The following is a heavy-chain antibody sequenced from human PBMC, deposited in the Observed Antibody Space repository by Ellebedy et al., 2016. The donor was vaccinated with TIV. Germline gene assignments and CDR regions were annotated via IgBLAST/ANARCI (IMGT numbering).Heavy chain of an antibody. J-gene: IGHJ4*02. CDR3: ARRVAGKASFDY. Sequence: GESLKISCAASGFSFSTYGMNWVRQAPGKGLEWVSYVSGGGSNIKYADSVKGRFTISRDSAKNSLYLQMNSLRAEDTAVYYCARRVAGKASFDYWGQGTLVTVSS. CDR2: VSGGGSNI. D-gene: IGHD6-19*01. V-gene: IGHV3-48*01. CDR1: GFSFSTYG.